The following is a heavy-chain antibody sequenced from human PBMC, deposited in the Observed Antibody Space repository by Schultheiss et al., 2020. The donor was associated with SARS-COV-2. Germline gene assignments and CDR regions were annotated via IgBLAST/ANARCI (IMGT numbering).Heavy chain of an antibody. V-gene: IGHV4-39*01. CDR3: ARYPLYFTIFGVGGGMDV. D-gene: IGHD3-3*01. CDR2: IYYSGST. CDR1: GGSISSYY. J-gene: IGHJ6*02. Sequence: SQTLSLTCTVSGGSISSYYWGWIRQPPGKGLEWIGSIYYSGSTYYNPSLKSRVTISVDTSKNQFSLKLSSVTAADTAVYYCARYPLYFTIFGVGGGMDVWGQGTTVTVSS.